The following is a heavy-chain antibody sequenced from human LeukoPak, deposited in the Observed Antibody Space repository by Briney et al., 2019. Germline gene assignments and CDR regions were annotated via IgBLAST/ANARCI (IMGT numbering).Heavy chain of an antibody. CDR3: ARHSWVNGYFDY. CDR1: SGPFYSYY. Sequence: PSETLSLTCTVSSGPFYSYYWSWIRQAPGKGLEWIGYHYDSGSTHYNLSLKSRVTISLDTSKNQFSLNQFSLNLRSVTAADTAVYYCARHSWVNGYFDYWGQGTLVTVSS. V-gene: IGHV4-59*08. J-gene: IGHJ4*02. CDR2: HYDSGST. D-gene: IGHD4-17*01.